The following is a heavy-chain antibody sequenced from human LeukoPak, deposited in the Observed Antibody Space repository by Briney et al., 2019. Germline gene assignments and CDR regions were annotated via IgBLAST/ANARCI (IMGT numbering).Heavy chain of an antibody. Sequence: ASVKVSCKASGYTFTGYYMHWLRQAPGKGVEWMGWINPNSGGTNYAQKCQGRVTTTRDTSISTAYMELSRLRSDDTAVYYCARYCSSTSCSIYNWFDPWGQGTLVTVSS. CDR1: GYTFTGYY. D-gene: IGHD2-2*01. V-gene: IGHV1-2*02. J-gene: IGHJ5*02. CDR3: ARYCSSTSCSIYNWFDP. CDR2: INPNSGGT.